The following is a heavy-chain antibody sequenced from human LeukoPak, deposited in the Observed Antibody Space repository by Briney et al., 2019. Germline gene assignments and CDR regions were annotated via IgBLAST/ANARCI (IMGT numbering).Heavy chain of an antibody. V-gene: IGHV3-48*01. Sequence: GGSLRLSCAASGFTFSSYSMNWVRQAPGKGLEWVSYISSSSSTIYYADSVKGRFTISRDNAKNSLYLQMNSLRAEDTALYYCAKDNGYDYGSGEAGYWGQGTLVTVSS. D-gene: IGHD3-10*01. J-gene: IGHJ4*02. CDR2: ISSSSSTI. CDR3: AKDNGYDYGSGEAGY. CDR1: GFTFSSYS.